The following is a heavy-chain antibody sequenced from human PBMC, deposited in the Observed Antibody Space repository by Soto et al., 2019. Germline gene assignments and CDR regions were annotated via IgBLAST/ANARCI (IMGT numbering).Heavy chain of an antibody. V-gene: IGHV3-30*18. CDR3: AKDGSGYYGDYYYYGMDV. J-gene: IGHJ6*02. CDR2: ISYDGSNK. Sequence: GGSLRLSCAASGFTFSSYGMHWVRQAPGKGLEWVAVISYDGSNKYYADSVKGRFTISRDNSKNTLYLQMNSLRAEDTAVYYCAKDGSGYYGDYYYYGMDVWGQGTTVTVSS. D-gene: IGHD3-3*01. CDR1: GFTFSSYG.